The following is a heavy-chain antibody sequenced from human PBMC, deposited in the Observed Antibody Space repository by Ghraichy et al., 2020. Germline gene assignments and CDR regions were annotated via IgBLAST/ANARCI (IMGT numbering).Heavy chain of an antibody. D-gene: IGHD3-3*01. CDR1: GGSISGSY. CDR3: ARLAPYDLRGQTYYYHPMDV. J-gene: IGHJ6*02. CDR2: IHYTGTT. Sequence: SETLSLTCTVSGGSISGSYWTWVRQPPGKRLEWIGYIHYTGTTSYNPSLTSRVTMSVDTSKNQFSLMLSSVTAADTAVYYCARLAPYDLRGQTYYYHPMDVCGQGTTVTVSS. V-gene: IGHV4-59*08.